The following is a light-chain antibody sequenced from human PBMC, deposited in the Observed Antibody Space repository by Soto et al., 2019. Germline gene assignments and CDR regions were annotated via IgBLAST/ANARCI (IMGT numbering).Light chain of an antibody. J-gene: IGKJ4*01. Sequence: EIVLTQSPGTLSLSPGERATLSCRASQSVSSSYLAWYQQKPGQAPSLIIYGASSRDTGIPDRFSGSGSGTDFTLTISRLEPEDFAVYYCQQYGSSPGDLFGGGTKVEIK. V-gene: IGKV3-20*01. CDR2: GAS. CDR3: QQYGSSPGDL. CDR1: QSVSSSY.